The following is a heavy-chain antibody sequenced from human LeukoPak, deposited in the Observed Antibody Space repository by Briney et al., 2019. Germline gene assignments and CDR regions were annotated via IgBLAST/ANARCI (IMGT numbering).Heavy chain of an antibody. V-gene: IGHV4-59*01. J-gene: IGHJ3*02. CDR3: ARYDLGYCSSTSCAHLHDAFDI. CDR1: GGSISSYY. Sequence: SETLSLTCTVSGGSISSYYWSWIRQPPGKGLEWIGYIYYSGSTNCNPSLKSRVTISVDTSKNQFSLKLSSVTAADTAVYYCARYDLGYCSSTSCAHLHDAFDIWGQGTMVTVSS. CDR2: IYYSGST. D-gene: IGHD2-2*01.